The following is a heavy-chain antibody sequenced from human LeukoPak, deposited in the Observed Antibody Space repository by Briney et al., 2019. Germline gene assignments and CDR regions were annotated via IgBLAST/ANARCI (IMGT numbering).Heavy chain of an antibody. V-gene: IGHV3-30-3*01. Sequence: GGSLRLSCAASGFTFSSYAMHWVRQAPGKGLEWVAVISYDGSNKYYADSVKGRFTISRDNSKNTLYLQMNSLRAEDTAVYYCARVGNHNYYDSSGPPSHSHYYYGMDVWGQGTTVTVSS. CDR2: ISYDGSNK. D-gene: IGHD3-22*01. CDR3: ARVGNHNYYDSSGPPSHSHYYYGMDV. CDR1: GFTFSSYA. J-gene: IGHJ6*02.